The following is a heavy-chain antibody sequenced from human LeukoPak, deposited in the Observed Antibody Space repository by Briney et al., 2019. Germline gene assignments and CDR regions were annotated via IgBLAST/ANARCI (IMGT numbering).Heavy chain of an antibody. J-gene: IGHJ3*02. V-gene: IGHV1-69*05. Sequence: SVKVSCKASGGTFSSYAISWVRQAPGQGLEWMGGIIPIFGTANYAQKFQGRVTITTDESTSTAYMELSSLRSEDTAVYYCARPGAGYYYDSSGDNDAFDIWGQGTMVTVSS. CDR1: GGTFSSYA. CDR2: IIPIFGTA. D-gene: IGHD3-22*01. CDR3: ARPGAGYYYDSSGDNDAFDI.